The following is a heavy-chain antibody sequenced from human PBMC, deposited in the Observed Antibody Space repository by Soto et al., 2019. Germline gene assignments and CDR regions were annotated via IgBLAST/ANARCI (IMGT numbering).Heavy chain of an antibody. CDR3: ARELEFRDGNISHLDY. CDR1: GGTFSSHV. CDR2: IMPIIGTA. Sequence: QVQLVQSGAEVKKPGSSVKVSCKASGGTFSSHVFNWVRQAPGQGLEWMGGIMPIIGTANYAQKFQGRVTITADESTSTAYMELSSLRSEATAVYYCARELEFRDGNISHLDYWGQGTLVTVSS. V-gene: IGHV1-69*01. D-gene: IGHD3-10*01. J-gene: IGHJ4*02.